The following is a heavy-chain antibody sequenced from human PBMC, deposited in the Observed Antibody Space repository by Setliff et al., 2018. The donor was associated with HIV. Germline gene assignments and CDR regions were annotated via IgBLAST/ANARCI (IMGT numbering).Heavy chain of an antibody. J-gene: IGHJ4*02. CDR3: ARSPPNRGYSNGWYVDN. CDR1: GYTLAELS. V-gene: IGHV1-24*01. CDR2: FDPEDVET. Sequence: ASVKVSCKVSGYTLAELSIHWVRQAPGKGLEWMGGFDPEDVETVYAQKFQGRVTLTTDTFTSTAYMELMSLRSDDTAVYYCARSPPNRGYSNGWYVDNWGQGALVTVSS. D-gene: IGHD6-19*01.